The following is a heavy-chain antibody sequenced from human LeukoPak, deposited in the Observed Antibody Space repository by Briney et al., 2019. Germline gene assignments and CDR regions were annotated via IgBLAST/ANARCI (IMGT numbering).Heavy chain of an antibody. Sequence: GKSLRLSCAASGFTFNTFGMHWVRQAPGKGLEWVAVIWFDGTKKYYADSVKGRFTISRDNSKNTLYLQMNSLRAEDTAVYYCAKETGRWELEWGQGTLVTVSS. V-gene: IGHV3-33*06. CDR3: AKETGRWELE. D-gene: IGHD1-26*01. CDR1: GFTFNTFG. CDR2: IWFDGTKK. J-gene: IGHJ4*02.